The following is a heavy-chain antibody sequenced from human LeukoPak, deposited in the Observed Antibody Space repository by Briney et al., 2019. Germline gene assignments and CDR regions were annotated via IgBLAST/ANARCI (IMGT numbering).Heavy chain of an antibody. Sequence: ASVKVSCKTSGYTFTSYGISWVRQAPGQGLEWMGWISAYIGSTNYAQRLQGRVTMTTDTSTGTAYMELRSLRSDDTAVYYCARRVPYYDILTGYPPAYFDYWGQGTLVTVSS. CDR2: ISAYIGST. D-gene: IGHD3-9*01. CDR3: ARRVPYYDILTGYPPAYFDY. J-gene: IGHJ4*02. V-gene: IGHV1-18*01. CDR1: GYTFTSYG.